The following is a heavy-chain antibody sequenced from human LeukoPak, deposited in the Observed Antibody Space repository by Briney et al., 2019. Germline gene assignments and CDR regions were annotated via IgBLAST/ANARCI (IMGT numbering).Heavy chain of an antibody. D-gene: IGHD6-13*01. CDR2: IGTAGDT. CDR1: GFTFKSYD. Sequence: PGGSLRLSCAASGFTFKSYDMHWVRQAAGEGLEWVSAIGTAGDTYYPGSVKGRFTISRENAKNSLYLQMNSLRAGDTAVYYCARGGRGSSLFDNWGQGTLVTVSS. V-gene: IGHV3-13*01. J-gene: IGHJ4*02. CDR3: ARGGRGSSLFDN.